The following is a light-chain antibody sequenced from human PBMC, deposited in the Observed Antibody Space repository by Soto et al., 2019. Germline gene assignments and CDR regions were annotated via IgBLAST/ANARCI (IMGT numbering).Light chain of an antibody. Sequence: QSALTQPASVSGSPGQSITISCTGTSSDVGGYNYVSWYQQHPGKAPKLMIYDVSNRPSGASNRFSGSKSDNTASLTISGLQAEDEADYYCSSYTSSSTVVFGGGTQLTVL. V-gene: IGLV2-14*03. J-gene: IGLJ2*01. CDR2: DVS. CDR1: SSDVGGYNY. CDR3: SSYTSSSTVV.